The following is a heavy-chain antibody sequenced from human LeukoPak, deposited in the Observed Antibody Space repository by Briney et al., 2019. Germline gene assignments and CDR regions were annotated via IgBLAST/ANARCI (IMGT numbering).Heavy chain of an antibody. J-gene: IGHJ3*02. CDR3: AGEGVTVVGLALDI. CDR1: GFTFSRYA. Sequence: GGSLRLSCGASGFTFSRYAMHWVRQAPGKGLQWVADISYDGSEKYYADSVKGRFTISRDNSKNTMYLQMNSLRPEDTALYYCAGEGVTVVGLALDIWGRGTMVAVSS. D-gene: IGHD2-15*01. CDR2: ISYDGSEK. V-gene: IGHV3-30*04.